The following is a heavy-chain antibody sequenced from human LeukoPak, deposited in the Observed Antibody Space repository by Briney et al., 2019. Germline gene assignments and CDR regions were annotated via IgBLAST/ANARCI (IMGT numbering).Heavy chain of an antibody. V-gene: IGHV4-38-2*01. Sequence: SETLSLTCAVSGYSISSGYYWCWSLEPPARRLEWIGSIYHSGSTYYNPSLKSRVTISVDTSKNQFSLKLSSVTAADTAVYYCASFSYGPFDYWGQGTLVTVSS. CDR2: IYHSGST. D-gene: IGHD3-10*01. CDR1: GYSISSGYY. CDR3: ASFSYGPFDY. J-gene: IGHJ4*02.